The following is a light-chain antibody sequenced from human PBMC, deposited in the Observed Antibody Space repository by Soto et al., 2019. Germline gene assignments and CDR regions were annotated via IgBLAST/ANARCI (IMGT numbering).Light chain of an antibody. J-gene: IGKJ1*01. Sequence: DIQMTQSPSTLSASVGDRVTITCRASQSVSSWLAWYQQKPGKAPKLLICDASSLESGVPSRFSGSGSGTEFTLTISSLQPDDFATYYCQQYDSNSRTFGQGTKVEIK. CDR1: QSVSSW. CDR2: DAS. V-gene: IGKV1-5*01. CDR3: QQYDSNSRT.